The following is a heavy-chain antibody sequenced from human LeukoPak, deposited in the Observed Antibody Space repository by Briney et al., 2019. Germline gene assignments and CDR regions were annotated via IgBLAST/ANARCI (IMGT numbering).Heavy chain of an antibody. D-gene: IGHD6-13*01. CDR1: GGSVSSYY. V-gene: IGHV4-4*07. Sequence: SETLSLTCIVSGGSVSSYYWIWMRQPAGKGLEWIGRIYTSGSTNYNPSLKSRVTMSVDTSHNQFSLKLSSVTAAGTAVYYCASTPLGREAGTFDYWGQGTLVTVSS. CDR3: ASTPLGREAGTFDY. J-gene: IGHJ4*02. CDR2: IYTSGST.